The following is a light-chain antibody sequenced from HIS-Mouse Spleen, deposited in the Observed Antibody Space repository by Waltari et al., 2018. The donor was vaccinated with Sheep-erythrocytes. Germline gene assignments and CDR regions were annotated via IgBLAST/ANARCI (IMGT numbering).Light chain of an antibody. J-gene: IGLJ2*01. CDR3: QAWDSSTEV. CDR2: QDS. V-gene: IGLV3-1*01. CDR1: KLGDKY. Sequence: SYELTQPPSVSVSPGQTASITCSGDKLGDKYACWYQQKPGQSPVLVIYQDSKRPSGIRDRFSGSNAGNTATLTISGTQAMDEADYYCQAWDSSTEVFGGGTKLTVL.